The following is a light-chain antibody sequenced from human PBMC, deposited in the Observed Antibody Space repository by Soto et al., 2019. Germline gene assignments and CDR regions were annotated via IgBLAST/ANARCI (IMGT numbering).Light chain of an antibody. V-gene: IGKV3-15*01. CDR1: QSVRSN. Sequence: EIVMTQSPATLSVSPGERATLSCRASQSVRSNLAWYQQKPGQAPRLLIYGASTRATGIPARFSGSGSGTEYTLTISSLQPEDFAVYYCQQRSNWPYTFGQGTKVDIK. CDR2: GAS. CDR3: QQRSNWPYT. J-gene: IGKJ2*01.